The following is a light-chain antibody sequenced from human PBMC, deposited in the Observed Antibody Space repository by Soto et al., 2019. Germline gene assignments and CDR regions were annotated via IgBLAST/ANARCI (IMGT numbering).Light chain of an antibody. CDR2: GAS. CDR3: QQYGSSPMYT. Sequence: EIVLTQSPGTLSLSPGERATLSCRASQSVSSSYLAWYQQKPGQAPRLLIYGASSSATGIPDRFSGSGSGTDFTLTISRLEPEDFAVYYCQQYGSSPMYTFGHGTKLEI. CDR1: QSVSSSY. V-gene: IGKV3-20*01. J-gene: IGKJ2*01.